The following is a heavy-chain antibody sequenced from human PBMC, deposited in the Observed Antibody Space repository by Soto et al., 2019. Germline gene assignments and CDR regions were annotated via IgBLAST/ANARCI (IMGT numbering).Heavy chain of an antibody. CDR1: GFTFSNYW. D-gene: IGHD6-13*01. J-gene: IGHJ6*02. V-gene: IGHV3-74*03. CDR3: ARGGLQHALDV. CDR2: VNNDGTDT. Sequence: VQLVESGGGLVQPGGSLRLSCAASGFTFSNYWMYWVRQAPGKGLVWVSRVNNDGTDTTNADSVKGRFTISRDNAENTLYLQMNSLRAEDTAVYYCARGGLQHALDVWGQGSTVTVSS.